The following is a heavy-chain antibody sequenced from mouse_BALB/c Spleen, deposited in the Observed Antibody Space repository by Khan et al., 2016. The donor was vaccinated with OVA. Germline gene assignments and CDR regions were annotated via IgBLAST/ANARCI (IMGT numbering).Heavy chain of an antibody. J-gene: IGHJ4*01. CDR1: GFSLSNYG. D-gene: IGHD2-10*01. V-gene: IGHV2-9*02. CDR2: IWAGGST. CDR3: ASEVSYYGNYEAMDY. Sequence: QVQLKESGPDLVAPSQSLSITCTVSGFSLSNYGVNWVRQPPGKGLEWLGIIWAGGSTTYNSALMSKLSIRKDDAKRQAFLKMNSLQTDDTSMYYCASEVSYYGNYEAMDYWGQGTPVTVSS.